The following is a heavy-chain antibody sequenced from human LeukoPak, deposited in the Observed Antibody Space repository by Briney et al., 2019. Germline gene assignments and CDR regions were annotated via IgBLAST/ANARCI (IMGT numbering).Heavy chain of an antibody. V-gene: IGHV3-21*01. D-gene: IGHD3-9*01. Sequence: GGSLRLSCAASGFTFSNYNMNWVRQAPGKGLEWVSSISRSSSYIYYADSVKGRFTISRDNAKNSLYLQMNSLRAEDTAVYYCASNQAGYYQSPLYYFDYWGQGTLVTVSS. CDR2: ISRSSSYI. CDR1: GFTFSNYN. CDR3: ASNQAGYYQSPLYYFDY. J-gene: IGHJ4*02.